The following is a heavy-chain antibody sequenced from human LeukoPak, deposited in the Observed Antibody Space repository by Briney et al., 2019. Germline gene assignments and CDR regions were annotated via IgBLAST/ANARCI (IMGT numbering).Heavy chain of an antibody. D-gene: IGHD3-10*01. CDR3: ARGLRSYGSGSYYIFEVGYYGMDV. J-gene: IGHJ6*02. CDR1: GYTFTSYG. V-gene: IGHV1-18*01. Sequence: GASVKVSCKASGYTFTSYGISWVRQAPGQGLEWMGWISAYNSNTNYAQTLQGRVTMTTDKSTNTAYMEMRSLRADDTAVYYCARGLRSYGSGSYYIFEVGYYGMDVWGQGTTVTVSS. CDR2: ISAYNSNT.